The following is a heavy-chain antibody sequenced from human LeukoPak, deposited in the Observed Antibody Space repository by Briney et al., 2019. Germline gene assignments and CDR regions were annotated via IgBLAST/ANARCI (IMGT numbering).Heavy chain of an antibody. CDR2: INPNSGGT. CDR3: AREAGYMVRGVINY. Sequence: ASVKVSCKASGYIFTGYYMHWVRQAPGQGLEWMGWINPNSGGTNYAQKFQGRVTMTRDTSIGTAYMELSRLRSDDTAVYYCAREAGYMVRGVINYWGQGTLVTVSS. CDR1: GYIFTGYY. J-gene: IGHJ4*02. V-gene: IGHV1-2*02. D-gene: IGHD3-10*01.